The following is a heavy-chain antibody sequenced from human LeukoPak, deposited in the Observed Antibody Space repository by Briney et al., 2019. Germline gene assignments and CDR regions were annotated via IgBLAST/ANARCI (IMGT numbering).Heavy chain of an antibody. D-gene: IGHD3-22*01. V-gene: IGHV4-39*01. J-gene: IGHJ4*02. Sequence: PSETLSLTCTVSGGSFSSTIYYWGWIRQPPGKGLEWVGSIYYSGSTYYNPSLKSRVTISVDTSKNQFSLKLSSVTAADTAVYYCARHGPRYYYDTSGYYYFDYWGQGTLVTVSS. CDR3: ARHGPRYYYDTSGYYYFDY. CDR2: IYYSGST. CDR1: GGSFSSTIYY.